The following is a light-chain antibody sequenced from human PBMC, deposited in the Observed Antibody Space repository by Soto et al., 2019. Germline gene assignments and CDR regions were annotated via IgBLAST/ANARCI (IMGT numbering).Light chain of an antibody. V-gene: IGKV1D-13*01. CDR3: QQFHDYPIT. CDR2: AAS. CDR1: QGIDSS. Sequence: AILLTQSPSSLSAPVGDRVTITCRASQGIDSSFAWYQQKPGKAPKLLIYAASSLQSGVPSRFSGSGSGTDFTLTISSLQPEYFATYYCQQFHDYPITFGQGTRLEI. J-gene: IGKJ5*01.